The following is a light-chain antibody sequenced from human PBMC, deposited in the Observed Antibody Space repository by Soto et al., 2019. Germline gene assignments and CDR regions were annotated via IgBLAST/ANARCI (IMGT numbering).Light chain of an antibody. CDR3: QQYYSTPYT. J-gene: IGKJ2*01. Sequence: DIVMTQSPDSLAVSLGERATINCKSSQSVLYSSNNKNYLAWYQQKPGQPPKLLIYWASTRESGVPDRFSGSGSGTEVTLPISSLQAADVAVSYCQQYYSTPYTFGQGTKLEIK. CDR2: WAS. CDR1: QSVLYSSNNKNY. V-gene: IGKV4-1*01.